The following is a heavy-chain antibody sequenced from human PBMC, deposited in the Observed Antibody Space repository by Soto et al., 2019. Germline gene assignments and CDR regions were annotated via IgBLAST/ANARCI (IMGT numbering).Heavy chain of an antibody. CDR2: IGAYNGNT. J-gene: IGHJ4*02. CDR3: ARDRPHLITMIVVAQGPLFDY. CDR1: GYTFTSYG. Sequence: ASVKVSCKASGYTFTSYGISWVRQAPGQGLEWMGWIGAYNGNTNYAQKLQGRVTMTTDTSASTAYMELRSLRSDDTAVYYCARDRPHLITMIVVAQGPLFDYWGQGTLVTVSS. D-gene: IGHD3-22*01. V-gene: IGHV1-18*04.